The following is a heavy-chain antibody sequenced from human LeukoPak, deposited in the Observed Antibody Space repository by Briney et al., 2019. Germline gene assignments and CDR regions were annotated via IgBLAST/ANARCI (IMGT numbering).Heavy chain of an antibody. V-gene: IGHV1-18*04. Sequence: ASVKVSCKASGYTFTSYGISWVRQAPGQGLEWMGWISAYNGNTNYAQKLQGRVTMTTDTSTSTAYMELSSLRSEDTAVYYCAGGYCSSTSCYVSDYWGQGTLVTVSS. D-gene: IGHD2-2*01. CDR1: GYTFTSYG. CDR2: ISAYNGNT. CDR3: AGGYCSSTSCYVSDY. J-gene: IGHJ4*02.